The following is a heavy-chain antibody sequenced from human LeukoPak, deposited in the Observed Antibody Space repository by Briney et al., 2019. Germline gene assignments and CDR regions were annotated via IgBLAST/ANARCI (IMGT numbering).Heavy chain of an antibody. J-gene: IGHJ4*02. CDR3: ARAAAGLFDY. CDR1: GGSISSGGYY. V-gene: IGHV4-31*11. Sequence: SQTLSLTCAVSGGSISSGGYYWSWIRQHPGKGLEWIGYIYYSGSTYYNPSLKSRVTISVDTSKNQFSLKLSSVTAADTAVYYCARAAAGLFDYWGQGTLVTVSS. D-gene: IGHD6-13*01. CDR2: IYYSGST.